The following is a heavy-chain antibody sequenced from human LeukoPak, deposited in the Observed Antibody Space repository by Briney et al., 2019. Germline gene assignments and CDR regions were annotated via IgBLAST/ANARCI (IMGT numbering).Heavy chain of an antibody. CDR2: INHSGST. V-gene: IGHV4-34*01. D-gene: IGHD3-10*01. J-gene: IGHJ4*02. CDR3: ARGPPTYYGSGSYYYY. CDR1: GGSFSGCY. Sequence: PSETLSLTCAVYGGSFSGCYWSWIRQPPGKGLEWIGEINHSGSTNYNPSLKSRVTISVDTSKNQFSLKLSSVTAADTAVYYCARGPPTYYGSGSYYYYWGQGTLVTVSS.